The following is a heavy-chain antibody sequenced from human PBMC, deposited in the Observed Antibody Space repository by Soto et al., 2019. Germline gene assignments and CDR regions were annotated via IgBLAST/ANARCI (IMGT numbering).Heavy chain of an antibody. V-gene: IGHV3-20*04. Sequence: PGGSLRLSCATSGFTFEDCGMSWVRQAPGQGLQWVSGINWSGDNTGYADSVKGRFTVSRDNAKNSLYLQMNSLRAEDTAVYYCASSTYYYDSSGPPAYWGQGTLVIVSS. J-gene: IGHJ4*02. D-gene: IGHD3-22*01. CDR2: INWSGDNT. CDR3: ASSTYYYDSSGPPAY. CDR1: GFTFEDCG.